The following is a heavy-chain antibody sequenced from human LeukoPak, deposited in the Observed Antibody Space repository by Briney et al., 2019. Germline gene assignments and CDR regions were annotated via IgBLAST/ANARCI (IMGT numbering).Heavy chain of an antibody. V-gene: IGHV4-4*07. CDR3: AREAGETIFGVVTNRNWFDP. D-gene: IGHD3-3*01. CDR1: GGSISSYY. CDR2: IYTSGST. Sequence: SETLSLTCTVSGGSISSYYWSWIRQPAGKGLEWIGRIYTSGSTNYNPSLKSRVTMSVDTSKNQFSLKLSSVTAADTAVYYCAREAGETIFGVVTNRNWFDPWGQGTLVTVSS. J-gene: IGHJ5*02.